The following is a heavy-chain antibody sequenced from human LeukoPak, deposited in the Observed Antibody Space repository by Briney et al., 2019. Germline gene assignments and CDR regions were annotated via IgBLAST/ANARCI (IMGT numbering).Heavy chain of an antibody. Sequence: GGSLRLSCAVSGFTFSNYNMNWVRQAPGKGLEWVSFIYSDNTHYSDSVKGRFTISRDNSKNTLYLQMNSLRAEDTAVYYCARRAGAYSHPYDYWGQGALVTVSS. D-gene: IGHD4/OR15-4a*01. J-gene: IGHJ4*02. CDR3: ARRAGAYSHPYDY. CDR2: IYSDNT. V-gene: IGHV3-53*01. CDR1: GFTFSNYN.